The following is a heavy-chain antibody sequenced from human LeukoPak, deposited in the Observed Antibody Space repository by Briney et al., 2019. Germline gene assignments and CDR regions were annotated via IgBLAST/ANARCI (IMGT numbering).Heavy chain of an antibody. CDR1: RFTFDDYA. V-gene: IGHV3-43*02. CDR3: AKDVATAAGTFY. D-gene: IGHD6-13*01. Sequence: GGSLRLSCAASRFTFDDYAMHWVRQAPGKGLEWVSLISGDGGSTYYADSVKGRFTISRDNSKNSLYLQMNSLRTEDTALYYCAKDVATAAGTFYWGQGTLVTVSS. CDR2: ISGDGGST. J-gene: IGHJ4*02.